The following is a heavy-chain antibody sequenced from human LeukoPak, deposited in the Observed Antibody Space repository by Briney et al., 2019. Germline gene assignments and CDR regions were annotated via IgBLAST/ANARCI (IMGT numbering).Heavy chain of an antibody. CDR3: ARDTYCSSTSCYPDY. CDR2: IYSGGTT. CDR1: GFTVSSNY. V-gene: IGHV3-53*01. Sequence: GGSLRLSCAASGFTVSSNYMSWVRQAPGKGLDCVSVIYSGGTTYYADSVKGRFTISRDNSKNTLYLQMNSLRAEDTAVYYCARDTYCSSTSCYPDYWGQGTLVTVSS. J-gene: IGHJ4*02. D-gene: IGHD2-2*01.